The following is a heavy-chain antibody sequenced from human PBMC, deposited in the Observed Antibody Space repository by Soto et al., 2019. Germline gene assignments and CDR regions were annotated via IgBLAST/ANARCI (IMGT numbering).Heavy chain of an antibody. Sequence: QMQLQASGPGLVKPLETLSLTCNVSGASVSHGYWSWIRQPPGKGLEWIGFMYFGGSFNYNPSLTSRAPISVETSKNQFSMKLTSVTASDTAVYYCARSYYDSTGFAVDPWGQGTLVTVSS. D-gene: IGHD3-22*01. J-gene: IGHJ5*02. CDR2: MYFGGSF. CDR3: ARSYYDSTGFAVDP. CDR1: GASVSHGY. V-gene: IGHV4-59*02.